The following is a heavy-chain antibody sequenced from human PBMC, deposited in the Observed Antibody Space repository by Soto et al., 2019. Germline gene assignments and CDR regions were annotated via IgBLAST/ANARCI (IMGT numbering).Heavy chain of an antibody. D-gene: IGHD2-21*01. CDR1: GFAFSSYA. Sequence: GGALRLSCSASGFAFSSYAMHWVRQTPGKGLEYVSAISPQGGSTYYADSVKGRFTISRDDSKNTVYLQMSSLRPDDTAVYYCVNMMIARGAFDFWGQGTLVTVSS. V-gene: IGHV3-64D*06. CDR2: ISPQGGST. CDR3: VNMMIARGAFDF. J-gene: IGHJ4*02.